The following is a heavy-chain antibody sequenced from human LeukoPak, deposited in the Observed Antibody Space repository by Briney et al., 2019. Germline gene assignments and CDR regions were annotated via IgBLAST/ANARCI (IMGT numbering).Heavy chain of an antibody. J-gene: IGHJ6*02. CDR2: INPNSGGT. D-gene: IGHD6-6*01. Sequence: ASVKVSCKASGYTFTGYYMHWVRQAPGQGLEWMGWINPNSGGTNYAQKFQGWVTMNRDTSISTDYMELSRLRSDDKVVYYCARGHQGFLSIYYYGMDVWGQGTTVTVSS. CDR3: ARGHQGFLSIYYYGMDV. V-gene: IGHV1-2*04. CDR1: GYTFTGYY.